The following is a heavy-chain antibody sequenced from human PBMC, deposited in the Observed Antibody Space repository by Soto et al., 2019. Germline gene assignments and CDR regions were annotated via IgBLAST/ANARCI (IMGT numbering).Heavy chain of an antibody. Sequence: SETLSLTCAVYGGSFSGYSWTWIRQPPGTGLEWIGEINHSGSTSYNPSLKSRVTISVDTSKNQFSLKLTSVTAADTAVYYCARDKITGLFDYWGQGTLVTVSS. J-gene: IGHJ4*02. CDR2: INHSGST. CDR1: GGSFSGYS. CDR3: ARDKITGLFDY. D-gene: IGHD2-8*02. V-gene: IGHV4-34*01.